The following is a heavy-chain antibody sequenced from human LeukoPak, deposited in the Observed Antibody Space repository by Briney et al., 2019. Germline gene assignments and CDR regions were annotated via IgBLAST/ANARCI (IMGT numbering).Heavy chain of an antibody. CDR1: GYTFTSYG. J-gene: IGHJ4*02. Sequence: ASVKVSCKASGYTFTSYGISWVRQAPGQGLEWMGWISACNGNTNYAQKLQGRVTMTTDTSTSTAYMELRSLRSDDTAVYYCQVGWEPGVFDYWGQGTLVTVSS. CDR2: ISACNGNT. CDR3: QVGWEPGVFDY. D-gene: IGHD1-26*01. V-gene: IGHV1-18*01.